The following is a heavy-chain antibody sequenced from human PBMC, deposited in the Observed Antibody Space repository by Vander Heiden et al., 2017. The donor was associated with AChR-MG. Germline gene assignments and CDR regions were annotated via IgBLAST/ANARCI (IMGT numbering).Heavy chain of an antibody. CDR3: ARVRSPAYIVVGPAASGAFDI. Sequence: QVQLVQSGAEVKKPGSSVKVSCKASGGTFSSYAISWVRQAPGQGLEWMGGIIPICGTANYAQKFQGRVTITADESTSTAYIELSSLRSEDTAVYYCARVRSPAYIVVGPAASGAFDIWGQGTMVTVSS. V-gene: IGHV1-69*01. D-gene: IGHD2-2*01. CDR1: GGTFSSYA. CDR2: IIPICGTA. J-gene: IGHJ3*02.